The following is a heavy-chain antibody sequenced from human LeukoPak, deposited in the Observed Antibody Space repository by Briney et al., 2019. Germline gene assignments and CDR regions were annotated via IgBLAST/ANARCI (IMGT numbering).Heavy chain of an antibody. CDR2: INPNSGGT. V-gene: IGHV1-2*02. D-gene: IGHD6-19*01. J-gene: IGHJ5*02. CDR3: ARVAKSSSGWYPPYNWFDP. CDR1: GYTFTGYY. Sequence: GASVKVSCKASGYTFTGYYMHWVRQAPGQGLEWMGWINPNSGGTNYAQKFQGRVTMTRDTSISTAYMELSRLRSDDTAVYYCARVAKSSSGWYPPYNWFDPWGQGTLVTVSS.